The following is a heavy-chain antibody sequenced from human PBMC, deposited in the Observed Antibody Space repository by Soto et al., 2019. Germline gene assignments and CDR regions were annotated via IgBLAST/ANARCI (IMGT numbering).Heavy chain of an antibody. CDR3: ARGIMDGEYVPYDY. V-gene: IGHV1-8*01. Sequence: QVQLVQSGAEVKKPGASVKVSCKASGYNFTNSDINWVRQASGQGLEWMGWMNPNTGGTGYAPTFQGRVTMTRNTSIRTAYMELSGLRSEDTAVYYCARGIMDGEYVPYDYWGQGTLVTVSS. D-gene: IGHD4-17*01. CDR2: MNPNTGGT. CDR1: GYNFTNSD. J-gene: IGHJ4*02.